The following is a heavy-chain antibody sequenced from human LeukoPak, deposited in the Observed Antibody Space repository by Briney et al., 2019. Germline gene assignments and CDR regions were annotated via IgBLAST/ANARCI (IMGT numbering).Heavy chain of an antibody. CDR3: ARDFGGAADY. D-gene: IGHD3-16*01. J-gene: IGHJ4*02. Sequence: GGSLRLSCAASGFTFSSYEMNWVRQAPGKGLESVSYISSSDTIYYADSVKGRFSISRDNAKNSLYLQMNSLRAEDTAVYYCARDFGGAADYWGQGTLVTVSS. CDR1: GFTFSSYE. CDR2: ISSSDTI. V-gene: IGHV3-48*03.